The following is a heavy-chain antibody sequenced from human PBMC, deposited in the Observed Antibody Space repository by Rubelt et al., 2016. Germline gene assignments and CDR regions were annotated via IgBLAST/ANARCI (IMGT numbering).Heavy chain of an antibody. CDR2: ISSSGSTI. D-gene: IGHD5-12*01. CDR1: GFTFSSYE. CDR3: ARSDIVATITDY. Sequence: EVQLVESGGGLVQPGGSLRLSCAASGFTFSSYEMNWVRQAPGKGLEWVSYISSSGSTIYYADPVKGRFTISRDNAKNSLYLQMNSPRAEDTAVYYCARSDIVATITDYWGQGTLVTVSS. V-gene: IGHV3-48*03. J-gene: IGHJ4*02.